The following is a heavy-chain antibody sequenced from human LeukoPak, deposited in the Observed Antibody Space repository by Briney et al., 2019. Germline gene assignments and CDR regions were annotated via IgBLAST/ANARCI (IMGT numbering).Heavy chain of an antibody. D-gene: IGHD3-10*01. CDR1: GGSISSSSYY. CDR3: ARGTMVRGVIITVRYYYYMDV. CDR2: IYYSGSI. Sequence: PSETLSLTCTVSGGSISSSSYYWGWIRQPPGKGLEWIGSIYYSGSIYYNPSLKSRVTISADTSQNQFSLKLSSVTAADTAVYYCARGTMVRGVIITVRYYYYMDVWGKGTTVTVSS. V-gene: IGHV4-39*07. J-gene: IGHJ6*03.